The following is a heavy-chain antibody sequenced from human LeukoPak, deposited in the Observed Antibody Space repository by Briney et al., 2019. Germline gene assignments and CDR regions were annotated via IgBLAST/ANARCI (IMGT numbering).Heavy chain of an antibody. CDR1: GYTFTGYY. V-gene: IGHV1-46*01. CDR2: INPSGGST. D-gene: IGHD3-22*01. J-gene: IGHJ4*02. CDR3: ARGRHYYDSSGYYFPRSFDY. Sequence: ASVKVSCKASGYTFTGYYMHWVRQAPGQGLEWMGIINPSGGSTSYAQKFQGRVTMTRDTSTSTVYMELSSLRSEDTAVYYCARGRHYYDSSGYYFPRSFDYWGQGTLVTVSS.